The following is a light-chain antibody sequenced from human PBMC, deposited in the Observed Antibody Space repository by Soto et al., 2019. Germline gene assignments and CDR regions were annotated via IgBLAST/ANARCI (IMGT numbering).Light chain of an antibody. Sequence: ALTQSASVSGSPGQSITISCTGTTSDIGFSYYVSWYQQHPDRAPKLIIYDVSDRPSGVSDRFSGSKSGNTASLTISGLQAEDAADYYCSSYTSSNTYVFGTGTKVTVL. J-gene: IGLJ1*01. CDR1: TSDIGFSYY. CDR2: DVS. CDR3: SSYTSSNTYV. V-gene: IGLV2-14*03.